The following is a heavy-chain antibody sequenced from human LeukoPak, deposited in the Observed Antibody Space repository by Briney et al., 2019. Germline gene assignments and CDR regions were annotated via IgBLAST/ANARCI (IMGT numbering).Heavy chain of an antibody. D-gene: IGHD2-21*02. V-gene: IGHV1-2*02. CDR3: VREGNELLSKNFDY. J-gene: IGHJ4*02. Sequence: ASVKVSCKASGFTFSGHYIHWVRQARGQGLEWMGYINPHSGGTSSPQKFQGRVTMTTDTSISAVYMELSSLTSDDTAMYYCVREGNELLSKNFDYWGQGSLVTVSS. CDR2: INPHSGGT. CDR1: GFTFSGHY.